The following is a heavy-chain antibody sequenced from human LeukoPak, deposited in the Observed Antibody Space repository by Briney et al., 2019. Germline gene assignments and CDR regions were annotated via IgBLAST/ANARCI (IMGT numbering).Heavy chain of an antibody. CDR2: SSWNSGTI. CDR1: GFTFSDYA. CDR3: AKDLAVGTSPRVYAFDV. J-gene: IGHJ3*01. D-gene: IGHD1/OR15-1a*01. V-gene: IGHV3-9*01. Sequence: GGSLRLSCAASGFTFSDYAMHWARQVPGKGLEWVGGSSWNSGTIAYGESVKGRATISRDNARNSLYLEVNSLRVEDTALYYCAKDLAVGTSPRVYAFDVWGQGSLVTVSP.